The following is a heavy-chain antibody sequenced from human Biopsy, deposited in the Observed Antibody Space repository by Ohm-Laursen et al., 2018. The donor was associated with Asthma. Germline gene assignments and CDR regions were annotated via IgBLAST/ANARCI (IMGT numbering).Heavy chain of an antibody. CDR2: INSVFGTT. D-gene: IGHD2-2*01. CDR1: GGTFNTYV. J-gene: IGHJ4*02. Sequence: SVKVSCKPLGGTFNTYVIGWVRQAPGQGLEWMGGINSVFGTTTYPQKFQDRVTITADDSTGTVYMELSSLRSEDTAVYYCVRKAGSCISRTCYSLDFWGQGTLVTVSS. CDR3: VRKAGSCISRTCYSLDF. V-gene: IGHV1-69*13.